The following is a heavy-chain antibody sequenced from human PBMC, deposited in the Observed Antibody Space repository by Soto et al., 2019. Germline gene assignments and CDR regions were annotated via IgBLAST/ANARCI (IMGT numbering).Heavy chain of an antibody. V-gene: IGHV4-30-4*01. J-gene: IGHJ4*02. CDR2: IYYSGST. D-gene: IGHD2-15*01. CDR3: AKTPGWSPGPFAY. CDR1: GGSISSGDYY. Sequence: LSLTCTVSGGSISSGDYYWSWIRQPPGKGLEWIGYIYYSGSTYYNPSLKSRVTISVDTSKNQFSLKLSSVTAADTAVYYCAKTPGWSPGPFAYWGRGTRVTVSS.